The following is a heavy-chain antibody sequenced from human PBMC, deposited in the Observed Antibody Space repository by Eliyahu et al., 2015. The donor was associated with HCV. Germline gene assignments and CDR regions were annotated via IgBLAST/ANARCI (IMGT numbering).Heavy chain of an antibody. Sequence: QVQLVESGGGVVQPGGSLRLSXAASGFTFSTIPTQWVRQAPGKGLEWVAFIRSDGTTKNYGDSVKGRFTISRDNSKNTVSLQMNSLRPEDTAVYYCAKDLTGPSDHWGQGTLVTVSS. V-gene: IGHV3-30*02. J-gene: IGHJ4*02. CDR3: AKDLTGPSDH. D-gene: IGHD3-9*01. CDR2: IRSDGTTK. CDR1: GFTFSTIP.